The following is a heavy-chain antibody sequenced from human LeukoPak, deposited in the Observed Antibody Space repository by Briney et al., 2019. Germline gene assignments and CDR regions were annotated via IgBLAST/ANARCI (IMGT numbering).Heavy chain of an antibody. V-gene: IGHV4-31*03. CDR1: GGSISSGGYY. CDR2: IYYSGST. CDR3: ARGTGCSSTSCYYNWFNP. J-gene: IGHJ5*02. D-gene: IGHD2-2*01. Sequence: SETLSLTCTVSGGSISSGGYYWSWIRQHPGKGLEWIGYIYYSGSTYYNPSLKSRVTISVDTSKNQFSLKLSPVTAADTAVYYCARGTGCSSTSCYYNWFNPWGQGTLVTVSS.